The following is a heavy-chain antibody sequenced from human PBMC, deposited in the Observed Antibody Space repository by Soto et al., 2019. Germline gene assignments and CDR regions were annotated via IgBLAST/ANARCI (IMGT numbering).Heavy chain of an antibody. CDR3: GRVGAYSSSFYYYYGMDV. J-gene: IGHJ6*02. V-gene: IGHV3-7*03. CDR1: GFTFRSYW. CDR2: IKQDGSEK. D-gene: IGHD6-13*01. Sequence: SGFTFRSYWMSWVRQAPGKGLEWVATIKQDGSEKYYVDSVKGRFTISRDNAKNSLYLQMNSLRAEDTAVYYCGRVGAYSSSFYYYYGMDVWGQGTTVTVSS.